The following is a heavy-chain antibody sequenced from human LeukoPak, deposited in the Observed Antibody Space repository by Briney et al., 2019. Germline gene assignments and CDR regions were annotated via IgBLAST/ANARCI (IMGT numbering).Heavy chain of an antibody. J-gene: IGHJ4*02. D-gene: IGHD6-13*01. CDR1: GGSFSDYY. Sequence: SETLSLTCAVYGGSFSDYYWNWIRQPPGKGLEWIGEINHSRNTNYNPSLKSRVTISADTSKKQFSLKLSSVTAADTAVYYCARVAYGGYSSSWYYFDYWGQGTLVTVSS. V-gene: IGHV4-34*01. CDR3: ARVAYGGYSSSWYYFDY. CDR2: INHSRNT.